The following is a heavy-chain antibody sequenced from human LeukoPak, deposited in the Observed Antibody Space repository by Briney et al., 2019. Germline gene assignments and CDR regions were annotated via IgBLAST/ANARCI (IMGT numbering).Heavy chain of an antibody. V-gene: IGHV1-69*05. D-gene: IGHD4-23*01. Sequence: GASVKVSCKASGGTFSSYAISWVRQAPGQGLEWMGGILPIFGTANYAQKFQGRVTITTDESTSTAYMELSSLRSEDTAVYYCARATGYGGKYYFDYWGQGTLVTVSS. CDR3: ARATGYGGKYYFDY. CDR2: ILPIFGTA. J-gene: IGHJ4*02. CDR1: GGTFSSYA.